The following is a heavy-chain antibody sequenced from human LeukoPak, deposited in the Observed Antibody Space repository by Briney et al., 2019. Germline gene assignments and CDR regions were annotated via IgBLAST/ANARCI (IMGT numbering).Heavy chain of an antibody. CDR2: INNSGST. D-gene: IGHD1-14*01. CDR1: GGSFSGYY. V-gene: IGHV4-34*01. CDR3: ARLYNGNQGDAFDI. Sequence: SQTLSLTCAVYGGSFSGYYWSWIRQPPGKVLEWNGEINNSGSTNYNQSLKSRVTISVGTSKNHFSLKLSSVTAADTAVYYCARLYNGNQGDAFDIWDQGTMVTVSS. J-gene: IGHJ3*02.